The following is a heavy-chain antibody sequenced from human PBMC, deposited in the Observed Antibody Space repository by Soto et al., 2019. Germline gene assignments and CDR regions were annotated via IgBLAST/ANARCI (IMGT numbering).Heavy chain of an antibody. Sequence: QVQLQESGPGLVKPSQTLSLTCNVSGESISSGGYYWSWIRHHPRKGLEWIGSIYDSESAYYNPSLTSRVXXXMXXSKNHFAMRLSSVADADTAVYYCARASSSSSAADYWGQGTLVTVSS. CDR2: IYDSESA. CDR1: GESISSGGYY. J-gene: IGHJ4*02. V-gene: IGHV4-31*03. CDR3: ARASSSSSAADY. D-gene: IGHD6-6*01.